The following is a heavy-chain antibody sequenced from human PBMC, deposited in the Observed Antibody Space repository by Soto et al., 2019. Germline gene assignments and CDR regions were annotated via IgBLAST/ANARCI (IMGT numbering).Heavy chain of an antibody. CDR1: GYSVSSSDYY. J-gene: IGHJ6*02. Sequence: SETLSLTCCVSGYSVSSSDYYWAWIRQPPGKGLEWIGSMLYSGLTYYNPSLKSRVTLYVDTSKNQFSVRLNSVTASDTAVYYCAPLSVSLSGPYGIHVWGQGTTVTVSS. CDR2: MLYSGLT. D-gene: IGHD2-15*01. CDR3: APLSVSLSGPYGIHV. V-gene: IGHV4-39*01.